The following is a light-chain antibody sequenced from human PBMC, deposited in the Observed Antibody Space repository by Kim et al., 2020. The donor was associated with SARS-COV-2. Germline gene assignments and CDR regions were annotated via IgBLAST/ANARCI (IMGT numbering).Light chain of an antibody. J-gene: IGLJ1*01. CDR2: QDN. CDR1: KLGDKY. CDR3: QAWDSSLYV. V-gene: IGLV3-1*01. Sequence: SYELTQPPSVSVSPGQTASITCSGDKLGDKYVSWYQQKPGQSPVLVIYQDNKRPSGIPERFSGSNSGNTATLTISGTQAMDEADYYCQAWDSSLYVFGTG.